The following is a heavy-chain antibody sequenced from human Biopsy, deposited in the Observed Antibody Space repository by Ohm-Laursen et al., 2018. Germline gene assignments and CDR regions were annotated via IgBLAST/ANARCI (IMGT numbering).Heavy chain of an antibody. CDR2: ISAYNGDT. CDR3: ARDHGSLDDYYYGMDV. CDR1: GYSFTSYG. D-gene: IGHD1-26*01. V-gene: IGHV1-18*01. J-gene: IGHJ6*02. Sequence: ASVKVSCKSSGYSFTSYGISWVRQAPGQGLEWVGWISAYNGDTNFAQKFQGRLNMNTDTSTNTAYMELRSLTYDDTAVYYCARDHGSLDDYYYGMDVWGRGTTVTVSS.